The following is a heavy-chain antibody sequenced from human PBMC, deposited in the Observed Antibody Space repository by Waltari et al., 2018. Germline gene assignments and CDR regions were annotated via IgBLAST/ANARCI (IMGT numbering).Heavy chain of an antibody. CDR2: FDPEDGET. Sequence: QVPLVQSGAEVKTPGPSVKVACKVSGYTLPDLSLHWVRPAPGKGREWMGGFDPEDGETIYAQKFQGRVTMSEDTATDTAYMERSSLRSEDTAVDYCATDCTNGVCYTGLDYWGQGTLVTVSS. J-gene: IGHJ4*02. V-gene: IGHV1-24*01. CDR1: GYTLPDLS. CDR3: ATDCTNGVCYTGLDY. D-gene: IGHD2-8*01.